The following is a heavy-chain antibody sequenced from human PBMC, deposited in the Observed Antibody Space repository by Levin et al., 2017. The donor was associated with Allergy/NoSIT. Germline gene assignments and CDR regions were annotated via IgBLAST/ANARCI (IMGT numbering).Heavy chain of an antibody. CDR3: ASYDSSGSTWYGMDV. CDR2: IYHSGST. D-gene: IGHD3-22*01. Sequence: SETLSLTCAVSGGSISSSNWWSWVRQPPGKGLEWIGEIYHSGSTNYNPSLKSRVTISVDKSKNQFSLKLSSVTAADTAVYYCASYDSSGSTWYGMDVWGQGTTVTVSS. CDR1: GGSISSSNW. V-gene: IGHV4-4*02. J-gene: IGHJ6*02.